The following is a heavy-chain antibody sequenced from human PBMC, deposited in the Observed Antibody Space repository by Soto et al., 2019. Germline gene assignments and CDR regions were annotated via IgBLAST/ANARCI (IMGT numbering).Heavy chain of an antibody. CDR1: GGSFSGYY. V-gene: IGHV4-34*01. Sequence: SETLSLTCAVYGGSFSGYYWSLLRQPPGKGLEWIGEINHSGSTNYNPSLKSRVTISVDTSKNQFSLKLSSVTAADTAVYYCAGFRGTYYYDSSGDKPFDYWGQGTLVTVSS. CDR3: AGFRGTYYYDSSGDKPFDY. J-gene: IGHJ4*02. D-gene: IGHD3-22*01. CDR2: INHSGST.